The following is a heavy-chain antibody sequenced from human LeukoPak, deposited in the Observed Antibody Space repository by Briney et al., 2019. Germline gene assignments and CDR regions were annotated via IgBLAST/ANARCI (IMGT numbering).Heavy chain of an antibody. CDR3: ARGQIYDYWTPVSWKFDL. Sequence: SETLSLTCTVSGFSITSGYFWGWIRQPPGGGVEWIGNVYTTGAGSTYHNPSLKSRVTVSSDTSKNQVSLKLNSVTAADTAVYYCARGQIYDYWTPVSWKFDLWGRGTLVTVSS. CDR2: VYTTGAGST. V-gene: IGHV4-38-2*02. J-gene: IGHJ2*01. CDR1: GFSITSGYF. D-gene: IGHD3-3*01.